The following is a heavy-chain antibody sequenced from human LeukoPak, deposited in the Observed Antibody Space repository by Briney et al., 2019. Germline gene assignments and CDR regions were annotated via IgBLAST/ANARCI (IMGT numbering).Heavy chain of an antibody. Sequence: PSETLSLTCTVSGGSISSSSYYWGWIRQPPGKGLEWIGYTYYSGSTNYNPSLKSRVTISVDTSKNQFSLKLSSVTAADTAVYYCARGLEYCSSTSCYYEDYYYYMDVWGKGTTVTVSS. V-gene: IGHV4-61*05. CDR1: GGSISSSSYY. CDR2: TYYSGST. J-gene: IGHJ6*03. CDR3: ARGLEYCSSTSCYYEDYYYYMDV. D-gene: IGHD2-2*01.